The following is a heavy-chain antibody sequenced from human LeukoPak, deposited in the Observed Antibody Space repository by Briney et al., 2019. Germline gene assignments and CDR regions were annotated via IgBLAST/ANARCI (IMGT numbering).Heavy chain of an antibody. V-gene: IGHV1-2*02. D-gene: IGHD1-26*01. J-gene: IGHJ5*02. Sequence: ASVKVSCKASGYTFTGYYLHWVRQAPGQGLEWMGWINPKSGGTNFAQRFQGRVTMTRDTSISTAYMELSRLRSDDTAVYYCGRDNKWGFDPWGQGTLVTVSS. CDR1: GYTFTGYY. CDR3: GRDNKWGFDP. CDR2: INPKSGGT.